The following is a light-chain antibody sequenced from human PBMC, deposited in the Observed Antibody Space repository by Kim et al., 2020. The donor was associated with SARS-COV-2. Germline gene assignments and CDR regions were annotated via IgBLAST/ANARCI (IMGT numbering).Light chain of an antibody. CDR1: SDDLGSYNL. CDR2: EVT. CDR3: CSYAGFSTLYV. Sequence: QSITIYCTGTSDDLGSYNLVSWYQQYPGKAPKLMIYEVTRRPSGVSNRFSGSKSGNTASLTISGLQAEDEADYYCCSYAGFSTLYVFGTGTKVTVL. J-gene: IGLJ1*01. V-gene: IGLV2-23*02.